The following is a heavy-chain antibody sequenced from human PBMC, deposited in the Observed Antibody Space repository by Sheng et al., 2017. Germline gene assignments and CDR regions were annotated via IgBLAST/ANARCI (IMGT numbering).Heavy chain of an antibody. CDR2: ISYDGSNK. D-gene: IGHD6-13*01. J-gene: IGHJ5*02. Sequence: QVQLVESGGGVVQPGRSLRLSCAASGFTFSSYGMHWVRQAPGKGLEWVAVISYDGSNKYYADSVKGRFTISRDNSKNTLYLQMNSLRAEDTAVYYCAKDPVIAAAGPLNWFDPWGQGTLV. CDR1: GFTFSSYG. V-gene: IGHV3-30*18. CDR3: AKDPVIAAAGPLNWFDP.